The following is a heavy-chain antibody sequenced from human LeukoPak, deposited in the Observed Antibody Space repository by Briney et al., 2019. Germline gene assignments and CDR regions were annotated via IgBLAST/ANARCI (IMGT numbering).Heavy chain of an antibody. CDR3: AGDTSAWRYGMDV. V-gene: IGHV3-7*01. J-gene: IGHJ6*02. CDR2: IKQDGSEK. Sequence: PGGALSLSCEACGLIFSSHWLSWLRQAPGKGLEGVGIIKQDGSEKDYVDSVTGRFTISRDNAKNSLYLQMNSLRDEDTAVYYCAGDTSAWRYGMDVWGQGTTVTVSS. CDR1: GLIFSSHW. D-gene: IGHD6-19*01.